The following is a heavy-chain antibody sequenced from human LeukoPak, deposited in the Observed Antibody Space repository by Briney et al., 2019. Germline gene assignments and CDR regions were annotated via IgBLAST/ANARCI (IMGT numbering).Heavy chain of an antibody. CDR1: GFSFNTYW. D-gene: IGHD1-7*01. CDR2: INEDGREK. Sequence: GGSLRLSCAASGFSFNTYWMSWVRQAPGKGLEWVASINEDGREKHYVESVEGRFTVSRDNAKNSLYLQMNSLRADDTALYYFARPGTFWNYDYWGQGTLVTISS. V-gene: IGHV3-7*01. J-gene: IGHJ4*02. CDR3: ARPGTFWNYDY.